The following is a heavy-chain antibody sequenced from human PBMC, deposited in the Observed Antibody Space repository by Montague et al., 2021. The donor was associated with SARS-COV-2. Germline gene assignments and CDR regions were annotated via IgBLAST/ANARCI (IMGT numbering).Heavy chain of an antibody. Sequence: SLRLSCAASGFTFSSYAMSWVRQAPGKGLEWVSVIYSGDYNTFSADSVKGRFTISRDSSNNTLFLQMNRLRAEDTAVYYCAKSDYDLGMDYFHYWGQGTLVTVSS. CDR3: AKSDYDLGMDYFHY. CDR2: IYSGDYNT. V-gene: IGHV3-23*03. D-gene: IGHD3-10*01. J-gene: IGHJ4*02. CDR1: GFTFSSYA.